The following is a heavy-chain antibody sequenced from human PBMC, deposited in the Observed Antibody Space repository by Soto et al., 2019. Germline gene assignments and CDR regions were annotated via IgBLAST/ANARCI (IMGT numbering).Heavy chain of an antibody. Sequence: EVQLLESGGGLVQPGGSLRLSCAASGFTFSSYAMSWVRQAPGKGLEWVSAISGSGGSTYYADSVKGRFTISSDNSKNPLYLQMNSLRAEDTAVYYCANGDIAAASRWFDPWGQGTLVTVSS. V-gene: IGHV3-23*01. CDR1: GFTFSSYA. D-gene: IGHD6-13*01. CDR2: ISGSGGST. J-gene: IGHJ5*02. CDR3: ANGDIAAASRWFDP.